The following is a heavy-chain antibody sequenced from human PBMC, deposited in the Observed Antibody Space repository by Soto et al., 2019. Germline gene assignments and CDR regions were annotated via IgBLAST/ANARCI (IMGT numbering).Heavy chain of an antibody. D-gene: IGHD2-15*01. CDR2: INPNSGGT. V-gene: IGHV1-2*04. Sequence: ASVKVSCKASGYTFTGYYMHWVRQAPGQGLEWMGWINPNSGGTNYAQKFQGWVTMTRDTSISTAYMELSRLRSDATVFYYGARVQGSRANDAFDIWGQGTMVTVSS. CDR3: ARVQGSRANDAFDI. J-gene: IGHJ3*02. CDR1: GYTFTGYY.